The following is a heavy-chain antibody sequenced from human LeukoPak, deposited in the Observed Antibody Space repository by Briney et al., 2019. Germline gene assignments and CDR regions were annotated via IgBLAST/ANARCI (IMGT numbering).Heavy chain of an antibody. D-gene: IGHD6-6*01. J-gene: IGHJ4*02. CDR2: IWYDGSNK. Sequence: PGRSLRLSCAASGFTFSSYGMHWVRQAPGKGLEWVAVIWYDGSNKYYADSVRGRFTISRDDSKNTLYLQMNSLRAEDTAVYYCARSHSSSSPPADYWGQGTLVTVSS. CDR1: GFTFSSYG. CDR3: ARSHSSSSPPADY. V-gene: IGHV3-30*19.